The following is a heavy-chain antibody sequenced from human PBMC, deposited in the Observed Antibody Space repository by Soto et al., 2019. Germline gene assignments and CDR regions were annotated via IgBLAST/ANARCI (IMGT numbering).Heavy chain of an antibody. Sequence: SETLSLTCTVSGGSISSSSYYWGWIRQTPGKGLEWIGSIYYSGSTYYNPSLKSRVTISVDTSKNQFSLKLSSVTAADTAVYYCARSHSSGWYLPDDYWGQGTLVTVSS. J-gene: IGHJ4*02. D-gene: IGHD6-19*01. CDR2: IYYSGST. V-gene: IGHV4-39*01. CDR1: GGSISSSSYY. CDR3: ARSHSSGWYLPDDY.